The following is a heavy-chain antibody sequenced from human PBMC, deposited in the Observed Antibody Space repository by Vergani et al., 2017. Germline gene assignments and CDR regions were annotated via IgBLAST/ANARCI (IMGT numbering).Heavy chain of an antibody. V-gene: IGHV1-69*09. CDR1: GGTFSSYT. CDR2: IIPILGIA. D-gene: IGHD5-12*01. Sequence: QVQLVQSGAEVKKPGSSVKVSCKASGGTFSSYTISWVRQAPGQGLEWMGRIIPILGIANYAQKFQGRVTITADKSTSTAYMELSSLRSEDTAVYYCARIGYSGYDRPGMGAFDIWGQGTMVTVSS. J-gene: IGHJ3*02. CDR3: ARIGYSGYDRPGMGAFDI.